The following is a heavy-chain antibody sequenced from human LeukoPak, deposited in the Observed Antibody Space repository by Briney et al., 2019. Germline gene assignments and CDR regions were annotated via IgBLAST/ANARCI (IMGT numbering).Heavy chain of an antibody. V-gene: IGHV4-59*01. Sequence: SETLSLTCTVSGGSISSYYWSWIRQPPGKGLEWIGYIYYSGSTNYNPSPKSRVTISVDTSKNQFSLKLSSVTAADTAVYYCARRGYCTNGVCSYYFDYWGQGTLVTVSS. CDR1: GGSISSYY. CDR2: IYYSGST. D-gene: IGHD2-8*01. J-gene: IGHJ4*02. CDR3: ARRGYCTNGVCSYYFDY.